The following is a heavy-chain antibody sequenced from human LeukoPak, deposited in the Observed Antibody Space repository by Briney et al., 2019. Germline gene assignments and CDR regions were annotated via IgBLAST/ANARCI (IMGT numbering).Heavy chain of an antibody. Sequence: GASVKVSCKASGYTFTGYYMHWVRQAPGQGLEWMGWINPNSGGTNYAQKFQGRVTMTRDTSISTAYMELSRLRSDDTAVYYCARGPDIVVVPAAILDYYYYMDVWGKGTTVTVSS. D-gene: IGHD2-2*02. J-gene: IGHJ6*03. CDR3: ARGPDIVVVPAAILDYYYYMDV. V-gene: IGHV1-2*02. CDR1: GYTFTGYY. CDR2: INPNSGGT.